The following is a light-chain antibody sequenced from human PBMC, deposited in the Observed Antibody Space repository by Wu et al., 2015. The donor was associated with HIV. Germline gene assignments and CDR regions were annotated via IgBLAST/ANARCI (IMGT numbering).Light chain of an antibody. CDR1: QSVNSKY. J-gene: IGKJ1*01. CDR3: QQYNNWPRT. CDR2: SAS. Sequence: EIVLTQSPGTLSLSPGERATLSCRASQSVNSKYFAWYQQKPGQAPRLLIYSASTRATGIPDRFSGSGSGTEFTLTISSLQSEDFAVYYCQQYNNWPRTFGQGTKVEIK. V-gene: IGKV3D-15*01.